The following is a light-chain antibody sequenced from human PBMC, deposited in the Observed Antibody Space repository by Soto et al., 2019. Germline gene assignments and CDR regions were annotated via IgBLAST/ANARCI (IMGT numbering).Light chain of an antibody. CDR3: CSYAGSYTLYV. Sequence: QSVLTQPRSVSGSPGQSVTISCTGTSSDVGGYNYVSWYQQHPGKAPKLTIYDVSKRPSGVPDRFSGSKSGNTASLTISGLQAEDEADYYCCSYAGSYTLYVFGTGTKVTAL. CDR1: SSDVGGYNY. CDR2: DVS. V-gene: IGLV2-11*01. J-gene: IGLJ1*01.